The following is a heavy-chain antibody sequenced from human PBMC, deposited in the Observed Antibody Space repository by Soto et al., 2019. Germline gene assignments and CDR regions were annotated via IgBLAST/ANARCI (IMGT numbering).Heavy chain of an antibody. J-gene: IGHJ5*02. CDR1: GGSFSGYY. Sequence: SETLSLTCAVYGGSFSGYYWSWIRQPPGKGLEWIGEINHSGSTNYNPSLKSRVTISVDTSKNQFSLKLSSVTAADTAVYYCARGRKSYYDTFSRRQYNWFDPWGQGTLVT. D-gene: IGHD3-22*01. CDR2: INHSGST. V-gene: IGHV4-34*01. CDR3: ARGRKSYYDTFSRRQYNWFDP.